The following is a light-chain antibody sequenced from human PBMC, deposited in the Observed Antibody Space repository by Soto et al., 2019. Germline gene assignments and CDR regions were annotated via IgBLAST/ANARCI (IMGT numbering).Light chain of an antibody. CDR1: QTISSW. Sequence: IQMTQSPSTLSGSVGGRVTITCLARQTISSWLAWYQQRPGKAPKLLIYKASTLKSGVPSRFSGSGSGTEFTLTISSLQPDDFATYYCQHYNSYSEAFGQGTKVDI. J-gene: IGKJ1*01. V-gene: IGKV1-5*03. CDR2: KAS. CDR3: QHYNSYSEA.